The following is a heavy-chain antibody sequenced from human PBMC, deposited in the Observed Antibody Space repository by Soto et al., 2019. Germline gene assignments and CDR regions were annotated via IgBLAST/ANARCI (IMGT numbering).Heavy chain of an antibody. J-gene: IGHJ6*02. D-gene: IGHD5-18*01. CDR1: GGSISSGGYY. CDR3: ARRPDTATLWAGMDV. Sequence: PSETLSLTCTVSGGSISSGGYYWSWIRQHPGKGLEWIGYIYYSGSTYYNPSLKSRVTISVDTSKNQFSLKLSSVTAADTAVYYCARRPDTATLWAGMDVWGQGTTVTVSS. V-gene: IGHV4-31*03. CDR2: IYYSGST.